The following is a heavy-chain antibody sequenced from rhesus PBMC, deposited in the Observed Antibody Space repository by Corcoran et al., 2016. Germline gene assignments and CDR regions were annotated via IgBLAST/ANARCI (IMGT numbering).Heavy chain of an antibody. V-gene: IGHV3-22*01. CDR2: IETNGDTT. CDR1: GFTFSSSG. Sequence: EVKLVESGGGLVQHGGSVRHSCVVLGFTFSSSGLYSVRRATGKGRQWVSAIETNGDTTLYTDSLKCRFSISRENAKNTLYLRMDSLRVEDTAVYYCARGASGAGDYWGQGVLVTVSS. CDR3: ARGASGAGDY. J-gene: IGHJ4*01. D-gene: IGHD6-31*01.